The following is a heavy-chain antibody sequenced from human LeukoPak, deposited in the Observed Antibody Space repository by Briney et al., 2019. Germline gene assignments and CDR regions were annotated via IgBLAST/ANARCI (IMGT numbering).Heavy chain of an antibody. CDR1: GGTFSSYA. Sequence: ASVKVSCKASGGTFSSYAISWVRQAPGQGLEWMGGIIPIFGTANYAQKFQGRVTITADESTSTAYMELRSLRSDDTAVYYCARVIDSGSYFDDYWGQGTLVTVSS. D-gene: IGHD1-26*01. CDR3: ARVIDSGSYFDDY. V-gene: IGHV1-69*01. CDR2: IIPIFGTA. J-gene: IGHJ4*02.